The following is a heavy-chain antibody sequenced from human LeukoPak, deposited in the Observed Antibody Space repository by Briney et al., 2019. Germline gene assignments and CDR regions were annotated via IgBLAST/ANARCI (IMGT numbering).Heavy chain of an antibody. CDR3: ARTPTTVTTPYYFDY. Sequence: SETLSLTCTVSGGSISSGGYYWSWIRQPPGKGLEWIGYIYYSGSTYYNPSLKSRVTISVDTSKNQFSLKLSSVTAADTAVYYCARTPTTVTTPYYFDYWGQGTLVTVSS. D-gene: IGHD4-17*01. CDR2: IYYSGST. CDR1: GGSISSGGYY. J-gene: IGHJ4*02. V-gene: IGHV4-30-4*08.